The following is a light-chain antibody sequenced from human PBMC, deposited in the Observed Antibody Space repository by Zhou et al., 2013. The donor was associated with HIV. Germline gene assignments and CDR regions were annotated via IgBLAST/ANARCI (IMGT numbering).Light chain of an antibody. CDR3: MQGLQTPYT. CDR1: QSLLYNGHNH. V-gene: IGKV2-28*01. J-gene: IGKJ2*01. CDR2: LAS. Sequence: DVVMTQSPLSLSVSPGEPASISCRSSQSLLYNGHNHLDWYLQKPGQSPQLLIYLASNRATGVPDRFSGSVSGTDFTLTISRVEAEDVGVYYCMQGLQTPYTFGQGTKLEIK.